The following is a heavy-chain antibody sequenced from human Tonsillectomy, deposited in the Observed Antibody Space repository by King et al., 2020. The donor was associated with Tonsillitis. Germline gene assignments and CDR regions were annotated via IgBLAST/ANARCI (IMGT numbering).Heavy chain of an antibody. Sequence: VQLVESGGGVVQPGRSLRLSCAAPGFTFSSYAIHWVRQAPGKGLEWVAVISYDGSDKYYVDSVKGRFTISRDNSKNTLYLQMNFLSAEDTAVYYCARDPDGYYFDYWGQGTLVTVSS. CDR3: ARDPDGYYFDY. CDR1: GFTFSSYA. D-gene: IGHD3-10*01. V-gene: IGHV3-30*04. CDR2: ISYDGSDK. J-gene: IGHJ4*02.